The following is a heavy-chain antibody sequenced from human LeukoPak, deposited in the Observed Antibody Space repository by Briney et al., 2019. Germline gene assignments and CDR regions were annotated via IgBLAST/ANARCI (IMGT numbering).Heavy chain of an antibody. CDR1: GFTFTSYP. J-gene: IGHJ4*02. V-gene: IGHV3-23*01. CDR3: AKDYDFWSGYRAN. Sequence: GGSLKLSGAPSGFTFTSYPMSWFRQAPGKGLEWVSAISGSGGSTYYADSVKGRFTISRDNSKNTLYLQMNSLRAEDTAVYYCAKDYDFWSGYRANWGPGTLVTVSS. CDR2: ISGSGGST. D-gene: IGHD3-3*01.